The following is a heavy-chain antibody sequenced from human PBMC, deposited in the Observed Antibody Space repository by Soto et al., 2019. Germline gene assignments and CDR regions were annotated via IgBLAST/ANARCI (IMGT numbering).Heavy chain of an antibody. CDR2: IKSKTDGGTT. V-gene: IGHV3-15*01. J-gene: IGHJ6*02. CDR1: GFTFSNAW. CDR3: TTDRSTSCYSCDGMDV. D-gene: IGHD2-2*02. Sequence: VGSLRLSCAASGFTFSNAWMSWVRQAPGKGLEWVGRIKSKTDGGTTDYAAPVKGRFTISRDDSKNTLYLQMNSLKTEDTAVYYCTTDRSTSCYSCDGMDVWGQGTTVTVSS.